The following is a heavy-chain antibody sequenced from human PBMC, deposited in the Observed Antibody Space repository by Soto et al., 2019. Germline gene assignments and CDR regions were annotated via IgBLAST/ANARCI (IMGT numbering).Heavy chain of an antibody. CDR2: ISGSGGST. Sequence: EVKLLESGGGLVQPGGSLRLSCAASGFTFSGYAMTWVRQAPGKGLEWVSAISGSGGSTFYADSVKGRCTISRDNSKNTLYLQVNSLRVGDTAIYYCAKVDGRGGSRYDSWGQGTLVTVSS. D-gene: IGHD2-15*01. J-gene: IGHJ5*01. V-gene: IGHV3-23*01. CDR3: AKVDGRGGSRYDS. CDR1: GFTFSGYA.